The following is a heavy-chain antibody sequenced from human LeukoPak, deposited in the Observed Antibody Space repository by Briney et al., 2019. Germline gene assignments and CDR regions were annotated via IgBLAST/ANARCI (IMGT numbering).Heavy chain of an antibody. J-gene: IGHJ4*02. CDR2: IYYSGST. V-gene: IGHV4-39*07. D-gene: IGHD6-6*01. CDR1: GGSISSSSYY. CDR3: ARGRNGGTIAARPSYFDY. Sequence: PSETLSLTCTVSGGSISSSSYYWGWIRQPPGKGLEWIGSIYYSGSTYYNPSLKSRVTISVDTSKNQSSLKLSSVTAADTAVYYCARGRNGGTIAARPSYFDYWGQGTLVTVSS.